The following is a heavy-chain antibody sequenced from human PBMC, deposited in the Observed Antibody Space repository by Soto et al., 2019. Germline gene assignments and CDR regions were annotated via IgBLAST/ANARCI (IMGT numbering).Heavy chain of an antibody. V-gene: IGHV4-39*01. D-gene: IGHD4-17*01. CDR3: ARQGVDYGDYVMDYYYYMDV. Sequence: SETLSLTCTVSGGSISSSSYYWGWIRQPPGKGLEWIGSIYYSGSTYYNPSLKSRVTISVDTSKNQFSLKLSSVTAADTAVYYCARQGVDYGDYVMDYYYYMDVWGKGTTVTVSS. CDR2: IYYSGST. J-gene: IGHJ6*03. CDR1: GGSISSSSYY.